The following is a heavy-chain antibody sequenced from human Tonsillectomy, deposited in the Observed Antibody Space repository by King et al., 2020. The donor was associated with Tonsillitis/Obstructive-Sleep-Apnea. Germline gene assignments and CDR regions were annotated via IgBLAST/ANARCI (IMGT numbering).Heavy chain of an antibody. CDR1: GGSISSYY. J-gene: IGHJ6*03. CDR3: AREWGSGWHEPNYYYYYMDV. D-gene: IGHD6-19*01. Sequence: QLQESGPGLVKPSETLSLTCTVSGGSISSYYWSWIRQPPGKGLEWIGYIYYSGSTNYNPSLKSRVTISVDTSKNQFSLKLSSVNAADTAVYYCAREWGSGWHEPNYYYYYMDVWGKGTTVTVSS. V-gene: IGHV4-59*01. CDR2: IYYSGST.